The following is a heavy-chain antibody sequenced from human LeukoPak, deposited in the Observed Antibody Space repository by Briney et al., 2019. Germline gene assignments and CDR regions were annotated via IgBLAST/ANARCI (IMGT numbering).Heavy chain of an antibody. Sequence: GGSLRLSCAASGFTFSSYSMNWVRQAPGKGLEWVSSISSSSNHIYYADSVKGRFTISRDNATNSLYLQMNSLSADDPVVYYGXXXSGSYTTANFDYWGQGTLVTVSS. CDR1: GFTFSSYS. CDR2: ISSSSNHI. V-gene: IGHV3-21*01. J-gene: IGHJ4*02. CDR3: XXXSGSYTTANFDY. D-gene: IGHD1-26*01.